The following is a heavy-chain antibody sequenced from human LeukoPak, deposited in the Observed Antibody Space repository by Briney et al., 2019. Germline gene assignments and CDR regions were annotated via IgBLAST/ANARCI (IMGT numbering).Heavy chain of an antibody. CDR3: ARVPVMITFGGVIVIGGYYFDY. Sequence: PSETLSLTCTVSGYSISSGYYWGWIRPPPGKGLEWIGSIYHSGSTYYNPSLKRRVTISVDTSKNQFSLKLSSVTAADTAVYYCARVPVMITFGGVIVIGGYYFDYWGQGTLVTVSS. CDR1: GYSISSGYY. D-gene: IGHD3-16*02. V-gene: IGHV4-38-2*02. CDR2: IYHSGST. J-gene: IGHJ4*02.